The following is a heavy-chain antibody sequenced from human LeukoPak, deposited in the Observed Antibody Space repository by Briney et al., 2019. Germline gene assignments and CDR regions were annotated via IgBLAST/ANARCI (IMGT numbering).Heavy chain of an antibody. CDR1: AFTFSSYA. D-gene: IGHD6-19*01. V-gene: IGHV3-23*01. J-gene: IGHJ2*01. Sequence: PGGSLRLSCAASAFTFSSYAMSWVRQAPGKGLEWVSAVSGSGGSTYYADSVKGRFTISRDNSKNTLYLQMNSLRAEDTAVYYCAKPLREGSARVYFDLGGRGPLVIVS. CDR2: VSGSGGST. CDR3: AKPLREGSARVYFDL.